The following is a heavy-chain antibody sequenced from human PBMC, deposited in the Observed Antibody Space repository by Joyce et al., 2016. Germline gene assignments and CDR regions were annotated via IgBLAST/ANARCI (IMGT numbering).Heavy chain of an antibody. CDR2: ISHDAERQ. D-gene: IGHD1-1*01. Sequence: QFQFVESGGRVVQPGRSLRLSCRASGFTFNSFAMHWVRQAPGKGLEWVAVISHDAERQFYGESSKGRFTISRDNYKNTLDLQMNSLRVEDTAVYYCAKGALADQLLPPADLWGQGTLVTVSS. J-gene: IGHJ1*01. CDR3: AKGALADQLLPPADL. CDR1: GFTFNSFA. V-gene: IGHV3-30*18.